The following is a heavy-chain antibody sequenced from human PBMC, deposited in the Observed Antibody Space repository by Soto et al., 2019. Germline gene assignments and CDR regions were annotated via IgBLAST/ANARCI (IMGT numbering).Heavy chain of an antibody. V-gene: IGHV3-7*01. CDR1: GFTFSSYW. Sequence: GGSLRLSCAASGFTFSSYWMSWVRQAPGKGLEWVANIKQDGSEKYYVDSVKGRFTISRDNAKNSLYLQMNSLRAEDTAVYYCARSPTYYDFWSGYSPARWFDPWGQGTLVTSPQ. CDR2: IKQDGSEK. CDR3: ARSPTYYDFWSGYSPARWFDP. J-gene: IGHJ5*02. D-gene: IGHD3-3*01.